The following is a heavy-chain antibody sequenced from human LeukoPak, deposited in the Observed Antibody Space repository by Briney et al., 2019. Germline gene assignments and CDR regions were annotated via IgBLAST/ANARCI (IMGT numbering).Heavy chain of an antibody. CDR1: GYTFTGYY. CDR3: AREGDSSGYYYSDY. D-gene: IGHD3-22*01. Sequence: GASVTVSCKASGYTFTGYYMHWVRQAPGQGLEGMGWINPNSGGTNYAQKFQGRVTMTRDTSISTAYMELSRLRSDDTAVYYCAREGDSSGYYYSDYWGQGTLVTVSS. CDR2: INPNSGGT. J-gene: IGHJ4*02. V-gene: IGHV1-2*02.